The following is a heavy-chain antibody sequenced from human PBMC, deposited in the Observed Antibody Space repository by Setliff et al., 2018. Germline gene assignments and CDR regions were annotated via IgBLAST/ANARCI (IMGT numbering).Heavy chain of an antibody. J-gene: IGHJ4*02. Sequence: SETLSLTCTVSGGSLRGNAIFWGWIRQPPGKGLEWIGYIQNGGNTKYNPSLGSRITMSVDTSKNQFSLKLSSVTAADTAVYYCARGLHSGTYWGTRPLGLDYWGQGSLVTVSS. CDR1: GGSLRGNAIF. V-gene: IGHV4-61*08. CDR2: IQNGGNT. CDR3: ARGLHSGTYWGTRPLGLDY. D-gene: IGHD1-26*01.